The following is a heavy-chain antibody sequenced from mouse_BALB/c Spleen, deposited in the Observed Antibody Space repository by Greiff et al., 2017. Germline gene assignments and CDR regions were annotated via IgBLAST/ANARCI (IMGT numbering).Heavy chain of an antibody. V-gene: IGHV6-6*02. D-gene: IGHD1-1*01. J-gene: IGHJ4*01. CDR1: GFTFSNYW. CDR3: TRAYYYGSSYDYAMDY. Sequence: EVKLVESGGGLVQPGGSMKLSCVASGFTFSNYWMNWVRQSPEKGLEWVAEIRLKSNNYATHYAESVKGRFTISRDDSKSSVYLQMNNLRAEDTGIYYCTRAYYYGSSYDYAMDYWGQGTSVTVSS. CDR2: IRLKSNNYAT.